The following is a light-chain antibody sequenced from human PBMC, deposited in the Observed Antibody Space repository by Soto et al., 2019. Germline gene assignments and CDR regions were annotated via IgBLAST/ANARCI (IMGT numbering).Light chain of an antibody. V-gene: IGKV1-5*03. J-gene: IGKJ2*01. CDR1: QSISSW. CDR2: KAS. Sequence: DIQMTQSPSTLSASVGDRVTITCRASQSISSWLAWYLQKPGKAPQLLIYKASNLQDGVPSRFSGSGSGTEFTLTISSLQPDDFATYYCQQYSSYSLYTFGQGTKLEIK. CDR3: QQYSSYSLYT.